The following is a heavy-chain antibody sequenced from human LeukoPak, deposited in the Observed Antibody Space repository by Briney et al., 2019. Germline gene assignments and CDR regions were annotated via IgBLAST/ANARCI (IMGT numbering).Heavy chain of an antibody. CDR1: GYTFTDYA. CDR2: INTGKGNT. CDR3: ARDHVVGLAPFDP. V-gene: IGHV1-3*04. J-gene: IGHJ5*02. Sequence: ASVKVSCKASGYTFTDYAMHWVRQAPGERLEWMGWINTGKGNTKYSQKFQGRVTVTMDTSASTAYMELSSLRSEDTAVYYCARDHVVGLAPFDPWGQGTLVTVSS. D-gene: IGHD2-15*01.